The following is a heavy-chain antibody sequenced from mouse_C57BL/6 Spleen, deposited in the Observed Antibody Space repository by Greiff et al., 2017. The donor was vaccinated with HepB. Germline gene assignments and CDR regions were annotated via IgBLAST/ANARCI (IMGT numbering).Heavy chain of an antibody. V-gene: IGHV14-1*01. CDR1: GFNIKDYY. J-gene: IGHJ1*03. CDR2: IDPEDGDT. D-gene: IGHD1-1*01. Sequence: VQLQQSGAELVRPGASVKLSCTASGFNIKDYYMHWVKQRPEQGLEWIGRIDPEDGDTEYAPKFQGKATMTEDTSSNTAYLQLSSLTSEDTAVYYCTTTVKYFDVWGTGTTVTVSS. CDR3: TTTVKYFDV.